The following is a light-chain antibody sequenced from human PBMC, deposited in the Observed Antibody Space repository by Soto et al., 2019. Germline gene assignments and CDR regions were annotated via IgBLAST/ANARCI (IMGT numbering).Light chain of an antibody. CDR1: SSDVGGYNY. Sequence: QSALTQPRSVTGSPGQSVTISCTGTSSDVGGYNYVSWYQQYPGKAPKLMIYDVSKRPSGVPDRFSGSKSGHTASLTISGLQAEDEADYYCCSYAGSYTWVFGGGTKLTVL. J-gene: IGLJ2*01. CDR3: CSYAGSYTWV. CDR2: DVS. V-gene: IGLV2-11*01.